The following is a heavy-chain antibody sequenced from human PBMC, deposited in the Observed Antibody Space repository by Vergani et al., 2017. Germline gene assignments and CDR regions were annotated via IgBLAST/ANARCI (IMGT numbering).Heavy chain of an antibody. Sequence: QVQLVESGGGVVQPGRSLRLSCAASGFTFSSYAMHWVRQAPGKGLGWVAVISYDGSNKYYADSVKGRFTISIDNSKNTLYLQMNSLRAEDTAVYYCARDQGIVVVTAIRPGAFDIWGQGTMVTVSS. CDR2: ISYDGSNK. D-gene: IGHD2-21*02. J-gene: IGHJ3*02. CDR1: GFTFSSYA. CDR3: ARDQGIVVVTAIRPGAFDI. V-gene: IGHV3-30*04.